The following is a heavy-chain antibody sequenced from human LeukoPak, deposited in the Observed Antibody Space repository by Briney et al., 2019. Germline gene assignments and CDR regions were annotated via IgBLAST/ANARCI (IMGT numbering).Heavy chain of an antibody. D-gene: IGHD3-16*01. J-gene: IGHJ4*02. CDR3: ANTLGDRDPGHDY. CDR1: GFTFSSYA. Sequence: GASLRLSCAASGFTFSSYAMSWVRQAPGKGLEWVSAISGSGGSTYYADSVKGRFTISRDNSKNTLYLQMNSLRAEDTAVYYCANTLGDRDPGHDYWGQGTLVTVSS. CDR2: ISGSGGST. V-gene: IGHV3-23*01.